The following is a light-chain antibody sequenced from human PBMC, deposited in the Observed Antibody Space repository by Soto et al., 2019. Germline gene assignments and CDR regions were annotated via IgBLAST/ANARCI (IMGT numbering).Light chain of an antibody. Sequence: QSALPQPPSASGSPGQSVAISCTGTSSDVGGYSYVSWYQQHPGKAPKLMIYEASKRPSGGPDRFSGSKSGNTASLTVSGLQAEDEADYYCSSYARNRDILFGGGTKLTVL. J-gene: IGLJ3*02. CDR3: SSYARNRDIL. CDR1: SSDVGGYSY. V-gene: IGLV2-8*01. CDR2: EAS.